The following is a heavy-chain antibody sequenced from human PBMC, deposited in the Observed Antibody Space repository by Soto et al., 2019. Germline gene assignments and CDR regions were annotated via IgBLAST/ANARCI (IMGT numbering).Heavy chain of an antibody. Sequence: QLQLQESGPGLVKPSETLSLTCTVSGDSGGFISSSSYHWGWIRQPPGKGLEWIGNIYDRGSTYSNPLLMCRVTISGDTSKNQFSLRLTSVTAADTAVYYCARHPPYGHLDYWGQGTLVTVSS. D-gene: IGHD4-17*01. CDR1: GDSGGFISSSSYH. V-gene: IGHV4-39*01. J-gene: IGHJ4*02. CDR2: IYDRGST. CDR3: ARHPPYGHLDY.